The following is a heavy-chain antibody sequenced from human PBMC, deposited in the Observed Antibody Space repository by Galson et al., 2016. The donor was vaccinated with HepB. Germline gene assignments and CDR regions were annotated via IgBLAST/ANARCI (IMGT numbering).Heavy chain of an antibody. Sequence: CAISGDSVSSKSAAWNWIRHSPSRGLEWLGRTYHTSNWYSDYAVSVKSRITINPDTSKNQFSLMLSSVTAADTAVYYCATGPPPKRLDSWGQGILVTVSS. CDR1: GDSVSSKSAA. CDR2: TYHTSNWYS. V-gene: IGHV6-1*01. J-gene: IGHJ5*01. CDR3: ATGPPPKRLDS.